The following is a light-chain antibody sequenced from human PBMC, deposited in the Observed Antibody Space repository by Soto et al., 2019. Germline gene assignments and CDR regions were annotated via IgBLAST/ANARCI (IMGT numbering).Light chain of an antibody. J-gene: IGLJ2*01. CDR3: ASVALVDTVV. V-gene: IGLV2-23*02. CDR2: EVT. Sequence: QSALTQTASVSGSVGQSITISCTGTSSDVGGYNLVSWYQQHPGKAPKLIISEVTKRPSGVSNRLSGSKSGNTASLTISGLQAEDEADYYCASVALVDTVVFGGATKLTVL. CDR1: SSDVGGYNL.